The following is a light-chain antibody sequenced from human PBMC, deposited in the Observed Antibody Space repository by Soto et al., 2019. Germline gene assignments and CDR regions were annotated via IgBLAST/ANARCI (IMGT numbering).Light chain of an antibody. J-gene: IGKJ5*01. CDR2: AAS. CDR1: QCITNH. V-gene: IGKV1-27*01. Sequence: DIQMTQSPSSLSASVGNRVSISCRASQCITNHLAWYQQKPGKAPKVLIYAASTLQRGGPSRFSGSGSGTDFTLSIKSLQPDDFATYYCQNYNSDPFTFGQGTRLEIK. CDR3: QNYNSDPFT.